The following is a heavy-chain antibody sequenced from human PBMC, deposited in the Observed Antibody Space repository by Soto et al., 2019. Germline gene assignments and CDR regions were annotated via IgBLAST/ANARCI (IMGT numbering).Heavy chain of an antibody. Sequence: QVQLQESGPGLVKPSETLSLTCTVSGGSISSYYWSWIRQPPGKGLEWIGYIYYSGSTNYNPSLKSRVTISVDTSKNQFSLKPSSVTAADTAVYYCARGVEVIDYWGQGTLVTVSS. D-gene: IGHD3-22*01. V-gene: IGHV4-59*01. CDR3: ARGVEVIDY. CDR1: GGSISSYY. J-gene: IGHJ4*02. CDR2: IYYSGST.